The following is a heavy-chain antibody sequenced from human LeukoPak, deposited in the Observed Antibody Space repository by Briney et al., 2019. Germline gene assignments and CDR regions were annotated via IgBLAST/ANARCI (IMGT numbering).Heavy chain of an antibody. Sequence: GGSLRLSCAASGFTFSSYNMNWVRQAPGKGLEWVSFISSSSSYIYYADSVKGRFTISRDNAKNSLYLQMNSLRAEDTAVYYCARRSLWFGELMDVWGKGTTVTISS. CDR3: ARRSLWFGELMDV. CDR1: GFTFSSYN. D-gene: IGHD3-10*01. V-gene: IGHV3-21*01. J-gene: IGHJ6*04. CDR2: ISSSSSYI.